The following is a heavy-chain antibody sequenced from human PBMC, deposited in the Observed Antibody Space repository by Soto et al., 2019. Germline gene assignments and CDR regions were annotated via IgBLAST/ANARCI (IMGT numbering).Heavy chain of an antibody. Sequence: PSQTLSLTCAISGDSVSSNSAAWNWIRQSPSRGLEWLGRTYYRSKWYNDYAVSVKSRITINPDTSKNQFSLQLNSVTPEDTAVYYCARGRYSSSWYGGGYYYYGMGVWGQGTTVTVSS. CDR2: TYYRSKWYN. D-gene: IGHD6-13*01. CDR3: ARGRYSSSWYGGGYYYYGMGV. V-gene: IGHV6-1*01. J-gene: IGHJ6*02. CDR1: GDSVSSNSAA.